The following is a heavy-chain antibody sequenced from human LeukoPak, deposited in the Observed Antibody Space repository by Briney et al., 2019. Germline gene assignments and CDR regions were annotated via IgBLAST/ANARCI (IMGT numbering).Heavy chain of an antibody. Sequence: SETLSLTCTVSGGSISGGGYYWRWIRQHPGKGLEWIGDIYYSGSTYCNPSLRGRVTISVDTSKHQFSLKLSSVTAADTAVYYCARDKGRDYGDAGYFDYWGQGTLVTVSS. CDR2: IYYSGST. J-gene: IGHJ4*02. D-gene: IGHD4-17*01. CDR3: ARDKGRDYGDAGYFDY. V-gene: IGHV4-31*03. CDR1: GGSISGGGYY.